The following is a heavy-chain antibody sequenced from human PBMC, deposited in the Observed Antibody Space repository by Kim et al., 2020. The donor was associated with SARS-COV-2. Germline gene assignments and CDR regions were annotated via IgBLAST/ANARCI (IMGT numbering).Heavy chain of an antibody. Sequence: NTKFSQQFQGRVTFTRDTSANTASRELSSLGSDDTAVYYCARDLFHTGFDYWGQGTLVAVSS. D-gene: IGHD2-8*02. V-gene: IGHV1-3*01. CDR2: NT. CDR3: ARDLFHTGFDY. J-gene: IGHJ4*02.